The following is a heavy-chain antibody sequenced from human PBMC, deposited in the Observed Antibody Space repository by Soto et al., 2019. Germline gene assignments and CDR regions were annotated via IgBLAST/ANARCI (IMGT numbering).Heavy chain of an antibody. J-gene: IGHJ6*02. CDR2: IIPMFETV. Sequence: SVKVSCKASGGTFDNYAVSWVRQAPGQVLEWMGGIIPMFETVNYAQRFQGRLTIAADESTSTAYMELTSLTSADTAIYSCARGLRTGNYEMDVWCQGTTGT. CDR1: GGTFDNYA. V-gene: IGHV1-69*13. CDR3: ARGLRTGNYEMDV. D-gene: IGHD3-3*01.